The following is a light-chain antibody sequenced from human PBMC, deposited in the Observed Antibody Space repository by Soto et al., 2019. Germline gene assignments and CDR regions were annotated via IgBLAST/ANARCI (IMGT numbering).Light chain of an antibody. Sequence: EMVLTQSPGTLSLSPGERATLSCRASQSVSSDYLAWYQQKPGQAPRLLIYGASSRATGIPDRFSGSGSGTDFTLAISGLEPEDFAVYYCQHYAGSPPWTFGQGTKVEIK. J-gene: IGKJ1*01. CDR3: QHYAGSPPWT. CDR1: QSVSSDY. CDR2: GAS. V-gene: IGKV3-20*01.